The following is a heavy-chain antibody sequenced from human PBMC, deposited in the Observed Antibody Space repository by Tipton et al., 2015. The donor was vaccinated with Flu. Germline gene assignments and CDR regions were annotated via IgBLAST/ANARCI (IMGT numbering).Heavy chain of an antibody. D-gene: IGHD3-9*01. V-gene: IGHV3-33*01. J-gene: IGHJ4*02. Sequence: SGFTFSNFAVHWVRQAPGKGLEWVAGVWYDGTNEYYADSVKGQFTISRDNSKNTLYLQMNSLRAEDTAVYYCARGYDILTDGGGYFDYWGQGTLVTVSS. CDR2: VWYDGTNE. CDR3: ARGYDILTDGGGYFDY. CDR1: GFTFSNFA.